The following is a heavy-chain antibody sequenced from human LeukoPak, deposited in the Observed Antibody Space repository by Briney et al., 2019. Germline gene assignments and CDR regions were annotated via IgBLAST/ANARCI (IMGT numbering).Heavy chain of an antibody. Sequence: QPGGSLRLSCAASGFTFSSYRMNWVRQAPGKGLEWVSYISSGSSTIYYADSVKGRFTISRDNAKNSLYLQMNSLRAEDTAVYYCARAGPDIAAAGTFDCWGQGTLVTVSS. D-gene: IGHD6-13*01. J-gene: IGHJ4*02. CDR2: ISSGSSTI. V-gene: IGHV3-48*04. CDR3: ARAGPDIAAAGTFDC. CDR1: GFTFSSYR.